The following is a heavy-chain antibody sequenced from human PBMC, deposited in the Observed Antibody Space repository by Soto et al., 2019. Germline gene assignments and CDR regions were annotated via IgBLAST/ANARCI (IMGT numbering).Heavy chain of an antibody. CDR2: INAGNGNT. J-gene: IGHJ1*01. Sequence: ASVKVSCKASGYTFTSYAMHWVRQAPGQRLEWMGWINAGNGNTKYSQKFQGRVTITRDTSASTAYMELSSLRSEDTAVYYCAREQRKYQLLENFQHWGQGTLVTVSS. D-gene: IGHD2-2*01. V-gene: IGHV1-3*01. CDR3: AREQRKYQLLENFQH. CDR1: GYTFTSYA.